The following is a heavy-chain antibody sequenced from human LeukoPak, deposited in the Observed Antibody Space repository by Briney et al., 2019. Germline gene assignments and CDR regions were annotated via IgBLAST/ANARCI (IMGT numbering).Heavy chain of an antibody. CDR3: ARVSFYYGSGSYYSSFDP. Sequence: PSETLSLTCTVSGGSISSYYWSWIRQPPGKGLEWIGYIYYSGSTNYNPSLKSRVTISVDTSKNQFSLKLSSVTAADTAVYYCARVSFYYGSGSYYSSFDPWGRGTLVTVSS. D-gene: IGHD3-10*01. J-gene: IGHJ5*02. CDR2: IYYSGST. CDR1: GGSISSYY. V-gene: IGHV4-59*01.